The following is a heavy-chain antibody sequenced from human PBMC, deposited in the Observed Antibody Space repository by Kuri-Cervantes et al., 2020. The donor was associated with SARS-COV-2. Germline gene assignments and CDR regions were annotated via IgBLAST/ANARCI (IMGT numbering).Heavy chain of an antibody. CDR3: ASGSFGSNDF. Sequence: LRLSCTVSGGSVNSGSYYWSWIRQPPGKGLEWIGYIYHSGSTYYSPSLKSRVTISGDKSKNQFSLRLTSVTAADTAVYYCASGSFGSNDFWGQGTLVTVSS. CDR1: GGSVNSGSYY. D-gene: IGHD3-10*01. J-gene: IGHJ4*02. CDR2: IYHSGST. V-gene: IGHV4-30-2*01.